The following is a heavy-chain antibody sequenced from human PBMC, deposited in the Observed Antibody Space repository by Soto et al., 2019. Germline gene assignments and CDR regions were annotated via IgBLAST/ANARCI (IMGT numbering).Heavy chain of an antibody. CDR3: ARDGGKSDLYFDS. CDR1: GASLSTGGYY. V-gene: IGHV4-31*03. J-gene: IGHJ4*02. CDR2: IYSSGRP. Sequence: QVQLQESGPGLVKPSQILSLSCSVTGASLSTGGYYWTWIRQHPGKGLEWIGYIYSSGRPHYSPSLKSRVVISMEMSKNQFSLKLSSVTAADTAVYFCARDGGKSDLYFDSWGQGTLVTVSS. D-gene: IGHD2-15*01.